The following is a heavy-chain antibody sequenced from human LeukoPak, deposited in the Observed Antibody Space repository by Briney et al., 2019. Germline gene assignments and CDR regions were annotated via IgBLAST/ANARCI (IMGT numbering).Heavy chain of an antibody. J-gene: IGHJ4*02. CDR1: GFTYSSYA. D-gene: IGHD6-13*01. V-gene: IGHV3-30*04. CDR3: ARAFLAAAGTSHFDY. Sequence: PGRTLRLFCAASGFTYSSYAMHSVRQAPATGLSFWAVISYDGSNKYYADSLTRRFTISRDNPKKTLYLQMNSLRAEDTAVYSCARAFLAAAGTSHFDYWGQGTLVTVSS. CDR2: ISYDGSNK.